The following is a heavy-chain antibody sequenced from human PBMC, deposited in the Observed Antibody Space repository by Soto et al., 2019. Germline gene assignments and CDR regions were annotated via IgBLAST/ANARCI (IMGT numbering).Heavy chain of an antibody. CDR3: AREWGVDSSRWFDY. J-gene: IGHJ4*02. Sequence: GGSLRLSCAASGFTFSSYSMNWVRQAPGKGLEWVSSISSSSSYIYYADSVKGRFTISRDNAKNSLYLQMNSLRAEDTAVYYCAREWGVDSSRWFDYWGQGTLVTVSS. D-gene: IGHD6-13*01. CDR1: GFTFSSYS. V-gene: IGHV3-21*01. CDR2: ISSSSSYI.